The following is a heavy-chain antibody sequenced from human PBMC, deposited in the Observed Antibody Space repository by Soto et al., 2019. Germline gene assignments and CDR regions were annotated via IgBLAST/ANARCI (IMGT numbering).Heavy chain of an antibody. Sequence: QVQLVQSGTEVKKPGASVKVSCKASGYTFRSYGISWVRQAPGQGLEWMGWISGYNGNTHYSQKFQGKVTMTTDTPTSTAYMELRNLRSDDTAVYYCAKADSNYAGRFSYYYMDVWGTGTMVTVPS. J-gene: IGHJ6*03. D-gene: IGHD4-4*01. CDR1: GYTFRSYG. V-gene: IGHV1-18*01. CDR3: AKADSNYAGRFSYYYMDV. CDR2: ISGYNGNT.